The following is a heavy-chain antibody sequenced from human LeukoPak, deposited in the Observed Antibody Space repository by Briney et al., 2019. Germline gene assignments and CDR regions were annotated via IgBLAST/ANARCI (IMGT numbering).Heavy chain of an antibody. CDR1: GFTFDDNT. Sequence: GGSLRLSCAASGFTFDDNTMHWVRQAPGKGLEWVSSISSRSTYIYHADSVKGRFNIPRDNAKNSLYLQMSSLRDGDTAVYYCATGGPFVRGGPCDYWGQGILVTVSS. V-gene: IGHV3-21*01. CDR2: ISSRSTYI. J-gene: IGHJ4*02. CDR3: ATGGPFVRGGPCDY. D-gene: IGHD3-10*01.